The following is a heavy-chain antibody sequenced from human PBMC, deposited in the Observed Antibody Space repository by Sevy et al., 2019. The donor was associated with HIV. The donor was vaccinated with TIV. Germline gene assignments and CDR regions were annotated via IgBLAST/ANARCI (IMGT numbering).Heavy chain of an antibody. V-gene: IGHV3-23*01. CDR3: ARKYCSSTSCAPYGMDV. J-gene: IGHJ6*02. Sequence: GGSLRLSCAASGFTFSSYAMNWVRQAPGKGLEWVSAISGSGGSTYYADSVKGRFTISRDNSKNTLYLQMNSLRAEDTAVYYCARKYCSSTSCAPYGMDVWGQGTTVTVSS. D-gene: IGHD2-2*01. CDR2: ISGSGGST. CDR1: GFTFSSYA.